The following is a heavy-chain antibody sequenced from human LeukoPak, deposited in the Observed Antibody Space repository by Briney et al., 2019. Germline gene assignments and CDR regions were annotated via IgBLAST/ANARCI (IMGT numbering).Heavy chain of an antibody. Sequence: GGSLRLSCAASGFPFSTYAMTWVRQAPGKGLEWVSTILCSGGGTLYADSVKGRFTISRDNSKTTLYLHLNSLRGEDTAIYYCTKNRGAGAHYYYHMNVWGKGTTVTVSS. V-gene: IGHV3-23*01. CDR3: TKNRGAGAHYYYHMNV. J-gene: IGHJ6*03. CDR2: ILCSGGGT. D-gene: IGHD1-26*01. CDR1: GFPFSTYA.